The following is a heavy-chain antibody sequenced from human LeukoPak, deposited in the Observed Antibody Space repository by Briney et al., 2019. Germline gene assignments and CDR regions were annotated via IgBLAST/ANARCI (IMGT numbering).Heavy chain of an antibody. Sequence: GGSLRLSCAASGFTFSSYGMHGVRQAPGKGLEGVAVIWYDGSNKYYTDSVNGRFTISKDNSKNTLYLEMNSPTAEEKAVYFCARGGSCCNTTCAPYYYYGMDVWGQGTTVTVSS. CDR1: GFTFSSYG. D-gene: IGHD2-2*01. CDR2: IWYDGSNK. J-gene: IGHJ6*02. V-gene: IGHV3-33*01. CDR3: ARGGSCCNTTCAPYYYYGMDV.